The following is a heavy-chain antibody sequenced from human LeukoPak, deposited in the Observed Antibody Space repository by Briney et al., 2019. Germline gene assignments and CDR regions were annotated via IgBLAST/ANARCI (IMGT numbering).Heavy chain of an antibody. CDR1: GFTFSSYA. V-gene: IGHV3-23*01. CDR3: AKDTIKWGSYRYFDY. Sequence: GGSLRLSCAASGFTFSSYAMSWVRQAPGKGLEWVSAIRGSGGSTYYADSVKGRFTISRDNSKNTLYLQMNSLRAEDTAVYYCAKDTIKWGSYRYFDYWGQGTLVTVSS. J-gene: IGHJ4*02. D-gene: IGHD3-16*02. CDR2: IRGSGGST.